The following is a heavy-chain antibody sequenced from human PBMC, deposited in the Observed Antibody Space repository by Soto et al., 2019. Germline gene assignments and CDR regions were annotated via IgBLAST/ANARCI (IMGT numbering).Heavy chain of an antibody. CDR1: GGTFSSYA. V-gene: IGHV1-18*01. Sequence: ASVKVSCKASGGTFSSYAISWVRQAPGQGLEWMGWISAYNGNTNYAQKLQGRVTMTTDTSTSTAYMELRSLRSDDTAVYYCARGTVVVPGDAFDIWGQGTMVTVSS. CDR3: ARGTVVVPGDAFDI. CDR2: ISAYNGNT. J-gene: IGHJ3*02. D-gene: IGHD2-2*01.